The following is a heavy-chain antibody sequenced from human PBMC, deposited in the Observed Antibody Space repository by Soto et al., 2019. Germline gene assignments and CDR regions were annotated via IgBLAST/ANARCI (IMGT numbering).Heavy chain of an antibody. CDR3: ARLGAYYQAMDS. D-gene: IGHD3-22*01. Sequence: TLSLTCTVSDGSLSPNYWSWIRQPPGKGLEWIGYIYFAGTTTYNPSLQSRVSISLDTSKNEVSLKLTSVTAADTAVYFCARLGAYYQAMDSWGQGTLVTVSS. CDR2: IYFAGTT. J-gene: IGHJ1*01. V-gene: IGHV4-59*08. CDR1: DGSLSPNY.